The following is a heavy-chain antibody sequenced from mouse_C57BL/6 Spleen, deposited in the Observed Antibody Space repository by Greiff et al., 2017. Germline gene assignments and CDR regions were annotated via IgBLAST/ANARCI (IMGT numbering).Heavy chain of an antibody. V-gene: IGHV14-3*01. D-gene: IGHD1-1*01. Sequence: VQLQQPVAELVRPGASVKLSCTASGFNINSTYMHWVKQRPGHGLAWIGKINPGTGDTKYAQKFQGKATLTVDNSSNTAYLQLSSRTSEDAAIYYCARTGNVSLFAYWGQGTMVTVSA. CDR1: GFNINSTY. CDR2: INPGTGDT. CDR3: ARTGNVSLFAY. J-gene: IGHJ3*01.